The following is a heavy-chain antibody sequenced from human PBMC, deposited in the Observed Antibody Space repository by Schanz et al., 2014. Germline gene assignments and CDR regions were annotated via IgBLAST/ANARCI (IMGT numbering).Heavy chain of an antibody. CDR1: GFTFSSYS. V-gene: IGHV3-64*04. J-gene: IGHJ6*02. CDR2: ISSNGGST. Sequence: VQLVESGGGLVQPGGSLRLSCSASGFTFSSYSMYWVRQAPGKGLEYVSVISSNGGSTDFADSVKGRFTISRDNSKNTLYLQMNSLRAEDTAVYYCARPLGPNYYYYGLDVWGQGTTXTVSS. CDR3: ARPLGPNYYYYGLDV.